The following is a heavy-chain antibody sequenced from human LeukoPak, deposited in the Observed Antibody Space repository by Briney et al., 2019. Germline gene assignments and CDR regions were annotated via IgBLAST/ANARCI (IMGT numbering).Heavy chain of an antibody. J-gene: IGHJ4*02. D-gene: IGHD1/OR15-1a*01. Sequence: NPSETLSLTCTVSGGSISSSISYWGWIRQPPGKGLEWIGSIYYSGGTYYNPSLKSRVTISVDTSKNQFSLKLSSVTAADTAVYYCAKHGPYNWNTDCDYWGQGTLVTVSS. V-gene: IGHV4-39*01. CDR2: IYYSGGT. CDR1: GGSISSSISY. CDR3: AKHGPYNWNTDCDY.